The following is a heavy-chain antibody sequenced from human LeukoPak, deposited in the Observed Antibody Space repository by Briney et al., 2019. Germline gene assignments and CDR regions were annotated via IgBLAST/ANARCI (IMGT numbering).Heavy chain of an antibody. CDR3: ARELTMIVVVITDAFDI. J-gene: IGHJ3*02. V-gene: IGHV3-23*01. Sequence: GGSLRLSCAASGFTFSSYAMSWVRQAPGKGLEWVSGISGGGGHTYYADSVKGRFTISRDNSKNTLYLQMNSLRAEDTAVYYCARELTMIVVVITDAFDIWGQGAMVTVSS. D-gene: IGHD3-22*01. CDR2: ISGGGGHT. CDR1: GFTFSSYA.